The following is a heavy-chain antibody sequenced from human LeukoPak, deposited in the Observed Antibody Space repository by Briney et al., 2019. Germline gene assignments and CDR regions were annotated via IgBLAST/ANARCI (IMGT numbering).Heavy chain of an antibody. CDR1: GFTFSSYE. Sequence: AGGSLRLSCAASGFTFSSYEMNWVRQAPGKGLEWVSYISSSGSTIYYADSVKGRFTISRDNANNSLYLQMNSLRAEDTAVYYCARDLSYYYDIILDYWGQGTLVTVSS. D-gene: IGHD3-22*01. CDR3: ARDLSYYYDIILDY. V-gene: IGHV3-48*03. J-gene: IGHJ4*02. CDR2: ISSSGSTI.